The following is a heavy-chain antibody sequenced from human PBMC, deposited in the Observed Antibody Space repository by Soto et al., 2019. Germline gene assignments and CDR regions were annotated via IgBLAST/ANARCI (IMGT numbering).Heavy chain of an antibody. CDR1: GFTFNRYA. V-gene: IGHV3-30-3*01. D-gene: IGHD2-2*03. J-gene: IGHJ6*02. Sequence: GGSLRLSCAASGFTFNRYAMHWVRQAPGKGLEWVAVISYDGANKYYADSVRGRFTISRDSSKNTLYLQMNSLRAEDTAVYFCARGGYCNSTTCYRCGMDVWGQGTTVTVSS. CDR2: ISYDGANK. CDR3: ARGGYCNSTTCYRCGMDV.